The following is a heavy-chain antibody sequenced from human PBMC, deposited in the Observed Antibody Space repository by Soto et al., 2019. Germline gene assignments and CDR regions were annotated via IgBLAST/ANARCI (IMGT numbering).Heavy chain of an antibody. D-gene: IGHD3-10*01. J-gene: IGHJ3*02. CDR2: IYYSGDT. V-gene: IGHV4-30-4*08. CDR3: ARGRSTAISGAGSFDI. Sequence: QVQLQESGPGLVKPSQTLSLTCTVSGGSISSGGYYWSWIRQHPGKGLEWIGYIYYSGDTYYNPSLKSRVTMSLDTSKTQFSLNLSSVTAADTAVYYCARGRSTAISGAGSFDIWGHGTMVTVTS. CDR1: GGSISSGGYY.